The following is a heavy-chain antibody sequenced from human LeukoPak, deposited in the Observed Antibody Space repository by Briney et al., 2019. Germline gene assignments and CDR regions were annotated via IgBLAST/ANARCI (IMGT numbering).Heavy chain of an antibody. CDR3: ARDKRDYYYGMDV. J-gene: IGHJ6*02. V-gene: IGHV1-69*13. CDR2: IIPIFGTA. CDR1: GSTFSSYA. Sequence: RASVKVSCKASGSTFSSYAISWVRQAPGQGLEWMGGIIPIFGTATYAQKFQGRVTITADESTSTAYMELSSLRSEDTAVYYCARDKRDYYYGMDVWGQGTTVTVSS.